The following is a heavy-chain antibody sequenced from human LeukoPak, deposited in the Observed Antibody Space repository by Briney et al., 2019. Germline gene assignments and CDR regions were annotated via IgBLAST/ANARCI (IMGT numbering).Heavy chain of an antibody. J-gene: IGHJ4*02. CDR1: GGTFSSYA. CDR2: IIPIFGTS. D-gene: IGHD6-13*01. Sequence: SVKVSCKASGGTFSSYAFSWVRQAPGQGLEWMGGIIPIFGTSNYAQKFQGRVTITTDESTSTAYMELSSLRSEDTAVYYCARFTQQLVLDYWGQGTLVTVSS. CDR3: ARFTQQLVLDY. V-gene: IGHV1-69*05.